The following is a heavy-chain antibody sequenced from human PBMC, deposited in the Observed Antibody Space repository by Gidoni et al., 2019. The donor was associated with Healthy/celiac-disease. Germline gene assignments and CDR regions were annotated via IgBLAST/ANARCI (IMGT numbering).Heavy chain of an antibody. V-gene: IGHV4-39*01. CDR1: GCSISSSSYY. D-gene: IGHD6-19*01. Sequence: QLQLQESGPGLVKPSETLSLTCTVSGCSISSSSYYWGWIRQPPGKGLEWIGSIYYSGSTYYNPSLKSRVTISVDTSKNQFSLKLSSVTAADTAVYYCARRSSGWYLSYAFDIWGQGTMVTVSS. CDR3: ARRSSGWYLSYAFDI. CDR2: IYYSGST. J-gene: IGHJ3*02.